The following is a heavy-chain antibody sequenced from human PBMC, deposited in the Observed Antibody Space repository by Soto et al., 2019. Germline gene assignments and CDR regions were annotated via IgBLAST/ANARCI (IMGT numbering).Heavy chain of an antibody. V-gene: IGHV4-39*01. D-gene: IGHD6-13*01. CDR3: ASGLFRSAAGTLTNQLNWFDP. CDR2: IYYSGST. Sequence: QLQLQESGPGLVKPSETLSLTCTVSGGSISSSSYYWGWIRQPPGKGLEWIGSIYYSGSTYYNPSLKSRVTISVDTSKNQFSLKLSSVTAADTAVYYCASGLFRSAAGTLTNQLNWFDPWGQGTLVTVSS. CDR1: GGSISSSSYY. J-gene: IGHJ5*02.